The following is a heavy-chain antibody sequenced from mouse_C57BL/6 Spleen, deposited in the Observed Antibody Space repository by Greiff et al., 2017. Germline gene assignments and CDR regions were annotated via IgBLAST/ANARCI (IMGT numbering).Heavy chain of an antibody. J-gene: IGHJ2*01. CDR3: ARHNDGYQVFDY. CDR2: ILPGSGST. Sequence: QVQLQQSGAELMKPGASVQLSCKATGYTFTGYWIEWVKQRPGHGLEWIGEILPGSGSTNYNEKFKGKATFTADTSSNTAHMQLSSLTTEDSAIYYCARHNDGYQVFDYWGQGTTLTVSS. CDR1: GYTFTGYW. V-gene: IGHV1-9*01. D-gene: IGHD2-3*01.